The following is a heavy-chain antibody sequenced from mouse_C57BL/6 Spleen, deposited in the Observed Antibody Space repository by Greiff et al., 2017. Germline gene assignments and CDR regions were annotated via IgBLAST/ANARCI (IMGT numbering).Heavy chain of an antibody. CDR2: INPSNGGT. D-gene: IGHD2-4*01. Sequence: VQLQQPGTELVKPGASVKLSCKASGYTFTSYWMHWVKQRPGQGLEWIGNINPSNGGTNYNEKFKSKATLTVDKSSSTAYMQLSSLTSEDSAVYYCASYDYDVDWYFDVWGTGTTVTVSS. CDR3: ASYDYDVDWYFDV. V-gene: IGHV1-53*01. CDR1: GYTFTSYW. J-gene: IGHJ1*03.